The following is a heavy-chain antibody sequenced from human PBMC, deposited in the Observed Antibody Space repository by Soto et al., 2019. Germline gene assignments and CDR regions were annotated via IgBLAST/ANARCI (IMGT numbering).Heavy chain of an antibody. D-gene: IGHD3-10*01. CDR3: ARDPSYMVLESFDY. CDR1: GFTFSSYA. V-gene: IGHV3-30-3*01. Sequence: QVQLVESGGGVVQPGRSLRLSCAASGFTFSSYAMHWVRQAPGKGLEWVAVISYDGSNKYYADSVKGRFTISRDNSKNTLYLQMNSLSAEDTAVYYCARDPSYMVLESFDYWGQGTLVTVSS. J-gene: IGHJ4*02. CDR2: ISYDGSNK.